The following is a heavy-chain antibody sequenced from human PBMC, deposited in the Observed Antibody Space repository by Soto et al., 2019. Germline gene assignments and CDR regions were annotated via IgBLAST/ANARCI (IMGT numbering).Heavy chain of an antibody. CDR1: GGSISSYY. Sequence: NPSETLSLTCTVSGGSISSYYWSWIRQPPGKGLEWIGYIYYSGSTNYNPSLKSRVTISVDTSKNQFSLKLSSVTAADTAVYYCARTYGSGSYTFDWFDPWGQGTLVTVSS. D-gene: IGHD3-10*01. CDR3: ARTYGSGSYTFDWFDP. J-gene: IGHJ5*02. V-gene: IGHV4-59*01. CDR2: IYYSGST.